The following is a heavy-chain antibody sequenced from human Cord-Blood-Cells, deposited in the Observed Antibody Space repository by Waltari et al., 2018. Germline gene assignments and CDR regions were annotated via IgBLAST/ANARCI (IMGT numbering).Heavy chain of an antibody. CDR1: GFTFSSYE. J-gene: IGHJ4*02. V-gene: IGHV3-48*03. CDR2: ISSSGSTI. D-gene: IGHD4-17*01. CDR3: ASDYGGNSPFDY. Sequence: EVQLVESGGGLVQPGGSLRLSCAASGFTFSSYELNWVSQAPGKGLEWVSYISSSGSTIYYADSVKGRFTISRDNAKNSLYLQMNSLRAEDTAVYYCASDYGGNSPFDYWGQGTLVTVSS.